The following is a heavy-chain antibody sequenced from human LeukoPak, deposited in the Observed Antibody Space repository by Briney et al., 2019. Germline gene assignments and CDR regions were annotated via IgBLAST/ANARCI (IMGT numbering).Heavy chain of an antibody. CDR2: INPNSGGT. D-gene: IGHD1-7*01. CDR1: GYTFTGYY. J-gene: IGHJ4*02. Sequence: GASVKVSCKASGYTFTGYYMHWVRQAPGQGREWMGWINPNSGGTDYAQKFQGRVTMTRDTSISTAYMELSSLRSDDTAVYYCARDRPVSRLGTDFDYWGQGALVTVSS. CDR3: ARDRPVSRLGTDFDY. V-gene: IGHV1-2*02.